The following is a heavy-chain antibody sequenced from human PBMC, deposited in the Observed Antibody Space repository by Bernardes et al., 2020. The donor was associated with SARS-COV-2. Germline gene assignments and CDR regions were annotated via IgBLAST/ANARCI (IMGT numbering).Heavy chain of an antibody. J-gene: IGHJ6*02. CDR2: ISSSSSYI. D-gene: IGHD3-10*01. CDR3: ARDTMVRGVIRGGYYYYGMDV. V-gene: IGHV3-21*01. CDR1: GFTFSSYS. Sequence: GGSLRLSCAASGFTFSSYSMNWVRQAPGKGLEWVSSISSSSSYIYYADSVKGRFTISRDNAKNSLYLQMNSLRAEDTAVYYCARDTMVRGVIRGGYYYYGMDVWGQGTTVTVSS.